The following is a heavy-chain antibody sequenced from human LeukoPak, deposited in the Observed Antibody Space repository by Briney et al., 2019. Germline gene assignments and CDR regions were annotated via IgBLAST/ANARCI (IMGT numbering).Heavy chain of an antibody. CDR3: AKGFYDSSGYLFDY. V-gene: IGHV3-23*01. CDR2: ISGSGGST. D-gene: IGHD3-22*01. J-gene: IGHJ4*02. CDR1: GFTFSGYA. Sequence: GGSLRLSCAASGFTFSGYAMSWVRQAPGKGLEWVSAISGSGGSTYYADSVKGRFTISRDNSKNTLYLQMNSLRAEDTAVYCCAKGFYDSSGYLFDYWGQGTLVTVSS.